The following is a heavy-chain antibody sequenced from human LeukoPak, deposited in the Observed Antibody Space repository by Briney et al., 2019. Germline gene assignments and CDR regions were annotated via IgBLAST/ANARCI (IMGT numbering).Heavy chain of an antibody. CDR2: ISYDGSNK. V-gene: IGHV3-30*03. D-gene: IGHD4-17*01. CDR1: GFTFSSYG. J-gene: IGHJ4*02. CDR3: ARDWGMTTVYSFDY. Sequence: GGSLRLSCAASGFTFSSYGMHWVRQAPGKGLEWVAVISYDGSNKYYADSVKGRFTISRDNSKNTLYVQMNSLRAEDTALYYCARDWGMTTVYSFDYWGQGTLVTVSS.